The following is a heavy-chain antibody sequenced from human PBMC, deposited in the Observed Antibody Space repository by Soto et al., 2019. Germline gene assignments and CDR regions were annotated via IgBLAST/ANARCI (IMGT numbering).Heavy chain of an antibody. J-gene: IGHJ5*02. CDR3: AREYSGTGWFDP. CDR2: ISAYNGNT. D-gene: IGHD1-26*01. V-gene: IGHV1-18*01. CDR1: GYTLTSYG. Sequence: ASVKVSCKASGYTLTSYGISWVRQAPGQGLEWMGWISAYNGNTNYAQKLQGRVTMTTDTSTSTAYMELRSLRSGDTAVYYCAREYSGTGWFDPWGQGTLVTVSS.